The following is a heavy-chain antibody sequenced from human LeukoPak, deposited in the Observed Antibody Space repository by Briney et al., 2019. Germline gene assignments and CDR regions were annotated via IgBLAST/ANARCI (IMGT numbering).Heavy chain of an antibody. J-gene: IGHJ4*02. D-gene: IGHD3-10*01. CDR3: ARHRYYFGSGSPLSPTYYFDL. Sequence: KPSETLSLTCIVSGGSVSSFYWSWIRQPPGKGLEWIGYIYYSGSTNDNPSLKSRVTMSVDTSKNQFSLKLSSMTAADTAVYYCARHRYYFGSGSPLSPTYYFDLWGQETLVTVSS. V-gene: IGHV4-59*08. CDR2: IYYSGST. CDR1: GGSVSSFY.